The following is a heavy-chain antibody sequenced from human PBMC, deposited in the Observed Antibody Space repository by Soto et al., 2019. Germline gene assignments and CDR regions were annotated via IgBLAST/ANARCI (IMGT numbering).Heavy chain of an antibody. V-gene: IGHV3-11*06. CDR3: AGKQWEPSGNYYFDY. CDR1: GFTFSDYY. Sequence: QVQLVESGGGLVKPGGSLRLSCATSGFTFSDYYISWVRQAPGKGLEWVSYISSSSTYTNYADSVKGRFTISRDNAKNSLYLQMNSLRAEDTAVYYCAGKQWEPSGNYYFDYWGQGTLVTVSS. J-gene: IGHJ4*02. CDR2: ISSSSTYT. D-gene: IGHD1-26*01.